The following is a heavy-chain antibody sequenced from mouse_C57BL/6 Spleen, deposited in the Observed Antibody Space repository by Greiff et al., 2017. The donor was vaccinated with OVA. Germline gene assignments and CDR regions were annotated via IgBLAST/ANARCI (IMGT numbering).Heavy chain of an antibody. Sequence: QVQLKESGAELVKPGASVKLSCKASGYTFTEHTIHWVKQRSGQGLEWIGWFYPGSGSIKYNEKFKDKATLTADKSSSTVYMELSRLTSEDSAVYYCARHERGAGTWDYWGQGTTLTVSS. CDR3: ARHERGAGTWDY. CDR1: GYTFTEHT. CDR2: FYPGSGSI. D-gene: IGHD4-1*01. V-gene: IGHV1-62-2*01. J-gene: IGHJ2*01.